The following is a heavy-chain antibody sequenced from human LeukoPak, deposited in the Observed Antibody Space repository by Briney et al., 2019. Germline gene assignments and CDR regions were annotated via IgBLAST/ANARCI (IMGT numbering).Heavy chain of an antibody. CDR1: GYTFTGYY. V-gene: IGHV1-2*02. CDR2: INPNSGGT. Sequence: GASVKVSCKASGYTFTGYYMHWVRQAPGQGLEWMGWINPNSGGTNYAQKFQGRVTMTRDTSISTAYMELSSLRSEDTAVYYCARSIFVWELLNAFDIWGQGTMVTVSS. J-gene: IGHJ3*02. D-gene: IGHD1-26*01. CDR3: ARSIFVWELLNAFDI.